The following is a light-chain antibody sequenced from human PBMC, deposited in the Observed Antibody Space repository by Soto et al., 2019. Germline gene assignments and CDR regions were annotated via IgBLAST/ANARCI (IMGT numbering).Light chain of an antibody. J-gene: IGKJ5*01. V-gene: IGKV1-9*01. CDR1: QGIGSY. CDR2: TXS. CDR3: QQYNNWPVS. Sequence: IQLTQSPSSLSASVGDRVTITCPASQGIGSYLAWYQQKPGKAPKLLIYTXSTLXSGVPARFSGTGSETDFTLTISGLHSDDSAVYFWQQYNNWPVSFGQGTRLEIK.